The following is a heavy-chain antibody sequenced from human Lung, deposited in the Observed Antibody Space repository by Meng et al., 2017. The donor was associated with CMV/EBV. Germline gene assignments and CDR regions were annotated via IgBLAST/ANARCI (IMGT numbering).Heavy chain of an antibody. Sequence: QPQLAESGPGRVNPSEPRSLPCLVLGGPISSMSYYWAWIRQPPGEGLEWIGSVVYSGTTYYTSSLKSRVSISVDTSKNQFSLKLSSVTAADTAVYYCARHHHSPTFDYWGQGTLVTVSS. V-gene: IGHV4-39*01. J-gene: IGHJ4*02. CDR2: VVYSGTT. CDR1: GGPISSMSYY. D-gene: IGHD1-14*01. CDR3: ARHHHSPTFDY.